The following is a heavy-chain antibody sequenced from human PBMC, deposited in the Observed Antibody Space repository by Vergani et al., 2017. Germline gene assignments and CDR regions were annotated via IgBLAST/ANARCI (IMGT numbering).Heavy chain of an antibody. CDR3: ARNRGYCSSTSCPIESYGMDV. D-gene: IGHD2-2*01. J-gene: IGHJ6*02. CDR1: GGTFSSYT. V-gene: IGHV1-69*02. CDR2: IIPILGIA. Sequence: QVQLVQSGAEVKKPGSSVKVSCKASGGTFSSYTISWVRQAPGQGLEWMGRIIPILGIANYAQKFQGRVTITADKSTSTAYMELSSLRSEDMAVYYCARNRGYCSSTSCPIESYGMDVWGQGTTVTVSS.